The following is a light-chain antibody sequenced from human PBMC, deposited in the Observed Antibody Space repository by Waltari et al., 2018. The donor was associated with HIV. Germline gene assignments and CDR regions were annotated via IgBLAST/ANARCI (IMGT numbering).Light chain of an antibody. Sequence: QSVLTQPPSVSGAPGQRVPISCTGRRSHTGAGNDGHWYQQLPGTAPKLLIYGNTNRPSGVPDRFSGSKSGTSASLAITGLQAEDEADYYCQSYDSSLSVLFGGGTKLTVL. J-gene: IGLJ2*01. CDR2: GNT. V-gene: IGLV1-40*01. CDR1: RSHTGAGND. CDR3: QSYDSSLSVL.